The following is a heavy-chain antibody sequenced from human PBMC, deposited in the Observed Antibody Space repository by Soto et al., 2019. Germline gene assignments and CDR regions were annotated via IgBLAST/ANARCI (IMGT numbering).Heavy chain of an antibody. V-gene: IGHV3-23*01. J-gene: IGHJ4*02. CDR2: LSGSGNSTYT. CDR1: GFTFGSYG. CDR3: AKDSGYDSTD. Sequence: EVQLLESGGGLVQPGGSLRLSCAASGFTFGSYGVSWVRQAPGKGLEWISGLSGSGNSTYTYYADSVKGRFTISRDNSKSTLYLQMHSLRVEDTAVYYCAKDSGYDSTDWGQGTLVTVSS. D-gene: IGHD3-22*01.